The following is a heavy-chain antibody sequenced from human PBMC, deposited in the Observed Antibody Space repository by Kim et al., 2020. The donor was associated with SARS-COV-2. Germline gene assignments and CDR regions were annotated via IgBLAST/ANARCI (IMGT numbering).Heavy chain of an antibody. Sequence: QKFQGRVTITADESTSTAYMELSSLRSEDTAVYYCASLHGGAVVTLRVDVWGQGTTVTVSS. D-gene: IGHD2-15*01. V-gene: IGHV1-69*01. CDR3: ASLHGGAVVTLRVDV. J-gene: IGHJ6*02.